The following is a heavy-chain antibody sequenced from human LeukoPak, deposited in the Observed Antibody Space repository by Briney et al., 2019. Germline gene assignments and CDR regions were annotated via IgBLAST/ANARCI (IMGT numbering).Heavy chain of an antibody. D-gene: IGHD2-15*01. CDR2: VSAYNGNT. Sequence: ASVKVSCKASGYTFTSYGINWVRQAPGQGLEWMGWVSAYNGNTNYAQKLQGRVTMTTDTSTSTAYMELRSPRSDDTAVYYCARGEVVVAALDYWGQGTMVTVSS. CDR1: GYTFTSYG. J-gene: IGHJ4*02. V-gene: IGHV1-18*01. CDR3: ARGEVVVAALDY.